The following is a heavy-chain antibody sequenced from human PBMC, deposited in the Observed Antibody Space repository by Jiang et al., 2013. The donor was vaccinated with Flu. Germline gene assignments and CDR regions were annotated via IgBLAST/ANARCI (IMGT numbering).Heavy chain of an antibody. D-gene: IGHD6-13*01. CDR3: ARAGYSSNWYAYGYYYGMDV. CDR1: GFTFSSYW. Sequence: QLVESGGGLVQPGGSLRLSCAASGFTFSSYWMSWVRQAPGKGLEWVANIKQDGSEKYYVDSVKGRFTISRDNAKNSLYLQMNSLRAEDTAVYYCARAGYSSNWYAYGYYYGMDVWGQGTTVTVSS. V-gene: IGHV3-7*01. J-gene: IGHJ6*02. CDR2: IKQDGSEK.